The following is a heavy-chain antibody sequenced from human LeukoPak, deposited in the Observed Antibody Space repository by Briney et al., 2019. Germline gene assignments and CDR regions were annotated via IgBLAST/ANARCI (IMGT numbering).Heavy chain of an antibody. D-gene: IGHD2-2*01. CDR1: GGSIGTTNYY. Sequence: SQTLSLTCTVSGGSIGTTNYYWGWLRQPPGKGLEWIGSIYYSETTYDNPSLESRVTISIETSKNQFSLKLSSVTAADTAVYYCARVADQRRAYYYYYYMDVWGKGTTVTVSS. V-gene: IGHV4-39*01. CDR3: ARVADQRRAYYYYYYMDV. J-gene: IGHJ6*03. CDR2: IYYSETT.